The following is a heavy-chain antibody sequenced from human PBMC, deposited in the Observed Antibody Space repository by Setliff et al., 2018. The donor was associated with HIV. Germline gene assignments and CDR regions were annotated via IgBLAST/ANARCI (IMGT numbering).Heavy chain of an antibody. CDR2: IYYSGST. CDR1: GGSITNSNGYY. CDR3: ARLGWELLPHYFDY. J-gene: IGHJ4*02. Sequence: PSETLSLTCIVSGGSITNSNGYYWGWIRQPPGKGLEWIGSIYYSGSTYYNPSLKSRVTISVDTSKNQFSLKLSSVTAADTAVYYCARLGWELLPHYFDYWGQGTLVTVSS. V-gene: IGHV4-39*01. D-gene: IGHD1-26*01.